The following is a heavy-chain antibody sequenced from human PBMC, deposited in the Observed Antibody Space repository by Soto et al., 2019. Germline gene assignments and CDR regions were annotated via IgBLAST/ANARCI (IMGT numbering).Heavy chain of an antibody. CDR2: IYKSATT. J-gene: IGHJ5*01. V-gene: IGHV4-30-4*01. CDR1: GDSISNLDYF. Sequence: PSETLSLTCSVSGDSISNLDYFWAWIRQPPGQALEYIGYIYKSATTYYNPSFESRVAISVDTSKSQFSLNVTSVTAADTAVYFCARGRYCLTGTCFPNWFDSWGHVALLTVSS. CDR3: ARGRYCLTGTCFPNWFDS. D-gene: IGHD7-27*01.